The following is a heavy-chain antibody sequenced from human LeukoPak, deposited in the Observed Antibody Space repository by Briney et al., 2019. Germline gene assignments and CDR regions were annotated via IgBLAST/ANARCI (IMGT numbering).Heavy chain of an antibody. CDR3: AVGATSLFDY. Sequence: PSETLSLTCTVSGYSISSGYYWGWIRQPPGKGLEWIGSIYHSGSTYYNPSLKSRVTISVDTSKNQFSLKLSSVTAADTAVYYCAVGATSLFDYWGQGTLVTVSS. CDR1: GYSISSGYY. D-gene: IGHD1-26*01. CDR2: IYHSGST. J-gene: IGHJ4*02. V-gene: IGHV4-38-2*02.